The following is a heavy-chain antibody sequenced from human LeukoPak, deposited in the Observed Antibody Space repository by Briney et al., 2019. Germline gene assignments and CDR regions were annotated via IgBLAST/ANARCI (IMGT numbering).Heavy chain of an antibody. D-gene: IGHD3-10*01. Sequence: GGSLRLSCAASGFSFSAYGMHWVRQAPGKGLEWVALIWYDGNNKYYADSVKGRFTISRDNSKNTLYLQMNSLRAEDTAVYYCARVIMVRGVIITFDYWGQGTLVTVSS. CDR2: IWYDGNNK. V-gene: IGHV3-33*01. CDR3: ARVIMVRGVIITFDY. J-gene: IGHJ4*02. CDR1: GFSFSAYG.